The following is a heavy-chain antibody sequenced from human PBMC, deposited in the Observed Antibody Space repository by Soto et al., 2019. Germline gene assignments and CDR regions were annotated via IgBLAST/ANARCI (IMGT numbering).Heavy chain of an antibody. D-gene: IGHD3-16*02. CDR1: GFTFGSYA. CDR2: ISGSGGST. J-gene: IGHJ3*02. Sequence: GGSLRLPCAASGFTFGSYAMSWVRQAPGKGLEWVSAISGSGGSTYYADSVKGRFTISRDNSKNTLYLQMNSLRAEDTAVYYCAKDRNDYIWGSYPVGAFDIWGQGTMVTVSS. CDR3: AKDRNDYIWGSYPVGAFDI. V-gene: IGHV3-23*01.